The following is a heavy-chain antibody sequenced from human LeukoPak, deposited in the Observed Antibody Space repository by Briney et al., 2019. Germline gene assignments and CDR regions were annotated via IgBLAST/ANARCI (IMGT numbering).Heavy chain of an antibody. V-gene: IGHV4-30-2*01. CDR2: IYHSGST. CDR3: ARASGYGGAYFDY. J-gene: IGHJ4*02. D-gene: IGHD5-12*01. Sequence: SWIRQPPGKGLEWIGYIYHSGSTYYNPSLKSRVTISVDRSKNQFSLKLSSVTAADTAVYYCARASGYGGAYFDYWGQGTLVTVSS.